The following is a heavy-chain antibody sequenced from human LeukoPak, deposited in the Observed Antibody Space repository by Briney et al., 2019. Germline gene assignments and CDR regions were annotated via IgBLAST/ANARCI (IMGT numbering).Heavy chain of an antibody. Sequence: SETLSLTCTVSGGSISSSSYYWGWIRQPPGKGLEWIGSIYYSGSTYYNPSLKSRVTISVDTSKNQFSLKLTSVTAADTAVYYCARVFWWEQYHYFDYWGQGTLVTVSS. CDR3: ARVFWWEQYHYFDY. CDR1: GGSISSSSYY. CDR2: IYYSGST. V-gene: IGHV4-39*07. D-gene: IGHD4-23*01. J-gene: IGHJ4*02.